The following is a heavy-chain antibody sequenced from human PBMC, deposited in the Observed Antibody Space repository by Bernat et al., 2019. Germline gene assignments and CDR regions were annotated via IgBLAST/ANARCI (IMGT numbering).Heavy chain of an antibody. CDR3: AKGNGDSSTFDY. CDR2: ISSSGGTT. CDR1: GFTFRSNA. Sequence: EVQLLESGGGLVQPGGSLRLSCAASGFTFRSNAMSWFRQAPGKGLECVSYISSSGGTTEYADSVKGRFTVSRDNSKNTLYVQMNSLRAEDTAVYYCAKGNGDSSTFDYWGQGTLVTVSS. J-gene: IGHJ4*02. V-gene: IGHV3-23*01. D-gene: IGHD2-21*02.